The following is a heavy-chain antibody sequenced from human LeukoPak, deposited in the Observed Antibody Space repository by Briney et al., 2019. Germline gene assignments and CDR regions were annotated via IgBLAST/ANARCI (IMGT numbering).Heavy chain of an antibody. CDR1: GFTFNNYG. CDR2: IRYDGSNT. D-gene: IGHD2-8*02. Sequence: GGSLRLSCAASGFTFNNYGMHWVRQAPGKGLEWLAFIRYDGSNTYYADSVKGRFTVSRDDSKSTLSLQMNSLRAEDTAIYYCATYRQVLLPFESWGQGTLVTVSS. V-gene: IGHV3-30*02. J-gene: IGHJ4*02. CDR3: ATYRQVLLPFES.